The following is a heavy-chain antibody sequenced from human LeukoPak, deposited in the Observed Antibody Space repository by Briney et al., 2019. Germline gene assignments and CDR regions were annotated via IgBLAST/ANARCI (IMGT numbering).Heavy chain of an antibody. V-gene: IGHV6-1*01. Sequence: SQTLSLTCAISGDIVSSNSASWNWIRQSPSRGLEWLGRTYYRSKWNTDYAVSVKGRMTINQDTSKNQVSMYLNSVTPEDTAVYYCARDPDSSYEWGPFDTWGQGTLVTVSS. D-gene: IGHD1-26*01. CDR1: GDIVSSNSAS. CDR2: TYYRSKWNT. CDR3: ARDPDSSYEWGPFDT. J-gene: IGHJ5*02.